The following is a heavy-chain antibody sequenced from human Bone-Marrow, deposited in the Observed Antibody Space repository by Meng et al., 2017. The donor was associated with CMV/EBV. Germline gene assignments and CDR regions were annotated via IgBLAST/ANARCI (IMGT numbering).Heavy chain of an antibody. Sequence: ESLKISCAVYVGSFSGYYWSWIRQPPGKGLEWIGEINDSGSTNYNPSLKSRVTISVDTSKNQFSLKLNSVTAADTAVYYCARGRGFCTDTSCYWADYWGQGNLVTVSS. CDR1: VGSFSGYY. CDR2: INDSGST. V-gene: IGHV4-34*01. CDR3: ARGRGFCTDTSCYWADY. J-gene: IGHJ4*02. D-gene: IGHD2-2*01.